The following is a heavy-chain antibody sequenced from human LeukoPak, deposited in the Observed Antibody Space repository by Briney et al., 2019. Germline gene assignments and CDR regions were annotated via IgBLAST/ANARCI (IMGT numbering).Heavy chain of an antibody. Sequence: ASVKVSCKASGYSFTDYFVHWVRQAPGQGLEWLERITPNRGGTSSAQGFQGSVTLTRDTSISSASMELSSLTSDDTALYYCARGQQWGDYNSFDPWGQGTLVTVSS. J-gene: IGHJ5*02. D-gene: IGHD2-21*02. CDR2: ITPNRGGT. CDR3: ARGQQWGDYNSFDP. V-gene: IGHV1-2*06. CDR1: GYSFTDYF.